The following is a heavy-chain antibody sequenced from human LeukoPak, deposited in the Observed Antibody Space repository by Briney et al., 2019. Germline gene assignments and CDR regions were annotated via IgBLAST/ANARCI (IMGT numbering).Heavy chain of an antibody. CDR1: GFTFSSYA. Sequence: PGGSPRLSCAASGFTFSSYAMSWVRQAPGKGLEWVSAISGSGGSTYYADSVKGRFTISRDNSKNTLYLQMNSLRAEDTAVYYCAKDLACSGGSCYSYHDYWGQGTLVTVSS. V-gene: IGHV3-23*01. CDR2: ISGSGGST. J-gene: IGHJ4*02. CDR3: AKDLACSGGSCYSYHDY. D-gene: IGHD2-15*01.